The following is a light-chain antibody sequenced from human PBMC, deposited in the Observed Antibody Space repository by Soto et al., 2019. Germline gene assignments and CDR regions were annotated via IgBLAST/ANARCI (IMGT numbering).Light chain of an antibody. CDR3: CSYAGSHTFV. V-gene: IGLV2-11*01. Sequence: QSVLTQPRSVSGSPGQSVTTSCTGTSSDVGGYNFVSWYQQYPGKAPKFMIYDVSKRPSGVPDRFSGSKSGNTASLTISGLLAEDEADYYCCSYAGSHTFVFGTGTKVTVL. CDR1: SSDVGGYNF. CDR2: DVS. J-gene: IGLJ1*01.